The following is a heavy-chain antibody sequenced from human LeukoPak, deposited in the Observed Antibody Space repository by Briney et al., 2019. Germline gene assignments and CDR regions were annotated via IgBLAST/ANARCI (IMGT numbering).Heavy chain of an antibody. CDR1: GYTFSTYY. CDR2: IIPSDGFT. Sequence: ASVKVSCKASGYTFSTYYVHGVRQAPGQGLEWMGMIIPSDGFTSYAQKFQGRVTITADESTSTAYMELSSLRSEDTAVYYCARDRSPPYYFDYWGQGTLVTVSS. CDR3: ARDRSPPYYFDY. J-gene: IGHJ4*02. V-gene: IGHV1-46*01.